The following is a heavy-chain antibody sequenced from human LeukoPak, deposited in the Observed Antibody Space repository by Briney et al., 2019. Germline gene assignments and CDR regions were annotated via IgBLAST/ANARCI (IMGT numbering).Heavy chain of an antibody. CDR3: AKAGLGYSYGYYFDY. Sequence: GRSLSLSCAASGFTFSSYAMSWVCHAPGQGLEWVSGITSSGGSTYYADSVKGRFTISRDNSKNTLYLQMNSLRAEDTAVYYCAKAGLGYSYGYYFDYWGQGTLVTVSS. J-gene: IGHJ4*02. CDR2: ITSSGGST. D-gene: IGHD5-18*01. V-gene: IGHV3-23*01. CDR1: GFTFSSYA.